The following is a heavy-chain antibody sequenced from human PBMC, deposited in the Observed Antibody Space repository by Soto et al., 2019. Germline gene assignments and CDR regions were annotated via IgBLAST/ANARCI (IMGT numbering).Heavy chain of an antibody. J-gene: IGHJ4*02. D-gene: IGHD2-15*01. CDR1: GDTFTRYV. CDR2: ISAYNGNT. V-gene: IGHV1-18*01. CDR3: ARATLGYCSGGSCYGVDY. Sequence: ASVKVSCKASGDTFTRYVISWVRQAPGQGLEWMGWISAYNGNTNYAQKLQGRVTMTTDTSTSTAYMELRSLRSDDTAVYYCARATLGYCSGGSCYGVDYWGQGTLVTVSS.